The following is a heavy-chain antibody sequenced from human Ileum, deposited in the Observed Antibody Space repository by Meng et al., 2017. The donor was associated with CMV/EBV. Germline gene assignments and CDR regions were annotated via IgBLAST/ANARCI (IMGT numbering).Heavy chain of an antibody. CDR1: GGSFSGYY. D-gene: IGHD2-21*01. Sequence: QVQLQPWGAGLLKPSEPLSLTCAVYGGSFSGYYWSWIRQPPGKGLEWIAEVSHSGVTNYNPSLKSRVTISIDTSKNQFSLHLSSVTAADTAVYYCAREPPFVPADSWGQGTLVTVSS. J-gene: IGHJ4*02. CDR3: AREPPFVPADS. CDR2: VSHSGVT. V-gene: IGHV4-34*02.